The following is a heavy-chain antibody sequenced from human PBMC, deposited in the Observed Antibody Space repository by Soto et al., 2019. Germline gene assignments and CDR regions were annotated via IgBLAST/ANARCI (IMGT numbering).Heavy chain of an antibody. CDR2: IDPSDSYT. V-gene: IGHV5-10-1*01. Sequence: GESLKISCQGSGYSFTSYWISWVRQMPGKGLEWMGRIDPSDSYTNYSPSFHGHVTISADKSISTAYLQWSSLKASDTAMYYCARHARQVLVGPYGMDVWGQGTTVTVSS. J-gene: IGHJ6*02. CDR1: GYSFTSYW. D-gene: IGHD6-6*01. CDR3: ARHARQVLVGPYGMDV.